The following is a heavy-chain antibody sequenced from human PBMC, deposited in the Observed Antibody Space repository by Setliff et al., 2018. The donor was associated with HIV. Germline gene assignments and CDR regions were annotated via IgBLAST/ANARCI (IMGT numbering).Heavy chain of an antibody. CDR2: INPNSGGT. CDR1: GYTFTGYY. CDR3: ARGVWELPPYYMDV. Sequence: GASVKVSCKASGYTFTGYYVHWVRQAPGQGLEWMGWINPNSGGTNYAQKFQGRVTMTRDTPISTAHMELSRLTSDDTAVYYCARGVWELPPYYMDVWGKGTTVTVSS. J-gene: IGHJ6*03. D-gene: IGHD1-26*01. V-gene: IGHV1-2*02.